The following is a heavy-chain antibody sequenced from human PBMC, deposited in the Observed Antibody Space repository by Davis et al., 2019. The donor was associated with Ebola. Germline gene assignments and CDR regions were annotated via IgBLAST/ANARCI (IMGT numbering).Heavy chain of an antibody. J-gene: IGHJ5*02. CDR2: IYYKGST. D-gene: IGHD2-15*01. Sequence: SETLSLTCTVSGGSISGSYWSWIRQTPGKGPEWIGYIYYKGSTNYNPSLKSRVTISVDTSKNQFSLRLASVTAADTAVYYCARREVVTTGDSFDPWGQGRLVIVSS. V-gene: IGHV4-59*08. CDR3: ARREVVTTGDSFDP. CDR1: GGSISGSY.